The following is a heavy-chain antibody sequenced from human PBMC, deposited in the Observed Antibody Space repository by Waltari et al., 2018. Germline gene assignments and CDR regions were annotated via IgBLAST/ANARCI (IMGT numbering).Heavy chain of an antibody. CDR3: AKVDNVGLNNY. CDR2: IYSGGST. J-gene: IGHJ4*02. CDR1: GFTVGNNF. Sequence: EVQLVESGGDLIQPGGSLALPCAASGFTVGNNFMGWVRQAPGKGLEWVSVIYSGGSTNYIDSVRGRFTISRDSSKNTLYLQMNSLRAEDTAVYYCAKVDNVGLNNYWGQGTLVTVSS. V-gene: IGHV3-53*01. D-gene: IGHD1-1*01.